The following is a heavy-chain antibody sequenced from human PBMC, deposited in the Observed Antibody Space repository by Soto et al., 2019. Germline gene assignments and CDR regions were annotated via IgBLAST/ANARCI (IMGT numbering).Heavy chain of an antibody. CDR1: GFTFSTYA. J-gene: IGHJ6*02. CDR2: ISNSGDGT. CDR3: AKNGDFWSWGLDV. Sequence: RGGSLRLTCAASGFTFSTYAMTWVRQAPGKGLEWVSLISNSGDGTYYADSVKGRFTISRDNSQRTLNLQMNSLRAEDTAVYYCAKNGDFWSWGLDVWGQGTTVTVSS. D-gene: IGHD3-3*01. V-gene: IGHV3-23*01.